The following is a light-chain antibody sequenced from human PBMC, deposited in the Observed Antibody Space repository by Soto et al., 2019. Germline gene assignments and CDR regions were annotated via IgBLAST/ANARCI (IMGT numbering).Light chain of an antibody. CDR2: DAS. J-gene: IGKJ4*01. CDR3: QQRSNWPPLT. Sequence: EILFTPSPATLSFSPGERAPLSCRASQSVSSYLAWYQQKPGQAPRLLIYDASNRATGIPARFSGSGSGTDFTLTISSLEPEDFAVYYCQQRSNWPPLTFGGGTKVDIK. CDR1: QSVSSY. V-gene: IGKV3-11*01.